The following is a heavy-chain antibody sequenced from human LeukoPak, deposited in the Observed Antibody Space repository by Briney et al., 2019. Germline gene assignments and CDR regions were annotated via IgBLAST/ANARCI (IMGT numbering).Heavy chain of an antibody. D-gene: IGHD6-13*01. CDR3: ARNPTISIAAAAPDY. CDR1: GFTFRSYS. Sequence: PGGSLRLSCAASGFTFRSYSMNWVREAPGKGLEGVSSISSSTRYTYYADSVNGRFTISIDNAKNSLYLQMNSLRAEDTAVYYCARNPTISIAAAAPDYWGQGTLVTVSS. CDR2: ISSSTRYT. J-gene: IGHJ4*02. V-gene: IGHV3-21*01.